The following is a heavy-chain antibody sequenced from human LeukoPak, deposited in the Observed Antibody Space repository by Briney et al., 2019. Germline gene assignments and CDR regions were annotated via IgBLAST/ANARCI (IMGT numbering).Heavy chain of an antibody. V-gene: IGHV3-33*01. Sequence: PGGSLSLSCAASGFTFINYVMHWVRQAPGKGLEWVSVIWSDGGDKYYADSVKGRFTISRDNSKNTLYLQMNSLRAEDTAVYYCARDSRNDFDFQHWGQGTLVTVSS. CDR2: IWSDGGDK. D-gene: IGHD2-21*02. J-gene: IGHJ1*01. CDR3: ARDSRNDFDFQH. CDR1: GFTFINYV.